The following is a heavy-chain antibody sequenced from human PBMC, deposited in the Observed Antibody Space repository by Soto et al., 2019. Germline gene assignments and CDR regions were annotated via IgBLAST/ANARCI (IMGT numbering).Heavy chain of an antibody. CDR3: ARELAVYCSSTSCQPNWFDP. V-gene: IGHV4-30-4*01. CDR1: GGSISSGDYY. CDR2: IYYSGST. D-gene: IGHD2-2*01. Sequence: SETLSLTCTVSGGSISSGDYYWSWIRQPPGKGLEWIGYIYYSGSTYYNPSLKSRVTISVDTSKNQFSLKLSSVTAADTAVYYCARELAVYCSSTSCQPNWFDPWGQGTLVTVSS. J-gene: IGHJ5*02.